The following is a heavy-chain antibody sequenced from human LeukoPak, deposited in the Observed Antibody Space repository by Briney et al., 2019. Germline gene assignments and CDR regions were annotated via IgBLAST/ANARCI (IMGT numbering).Heavy chain of an antibody. V-gene: IGHV3-30*01. Sequence: GGSLRLSCAASGFTFSSYAMHWVRQAPGKGLEWVPVISYDGSNKYYADSVKGRFTISRDNSKNTLYLQMNSLRAEDTAVYYCARDPYSSSSIPFDYWGQGTLVTVSS. CDR3: ARDPYSSSSIPFDY. J-gene: IGHJ4*02. CDR2: ISYDGSNK. CDR1: GFTFSSYA. D-gene: IGHD6-6*01.